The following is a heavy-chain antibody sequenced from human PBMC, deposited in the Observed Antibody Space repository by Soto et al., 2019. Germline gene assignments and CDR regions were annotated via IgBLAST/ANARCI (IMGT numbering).Heavy chain of an antibody. CDR2: IFYSGST. CDR1: GVAIDKYY. Sequence: SETLSLTCNVSGVAIDKYYWTWIRQSPGRGLEWIGYIFYSGSTKYNPSLKSRVTISVDTSQNQLSLKLSSVTAADTAVYYCARESAGSGKNNWFDPWGQGTLVTVSS. CDR3: ARESAGSGKNNWFDP. J-gene: IGHJ5*02. V-gene: IGHV4-59*01. D-gene: IGHD3-10*01.